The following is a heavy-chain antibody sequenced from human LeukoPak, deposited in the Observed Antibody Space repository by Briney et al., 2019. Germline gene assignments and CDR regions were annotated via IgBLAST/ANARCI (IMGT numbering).Heavy chain of an antibody. CDR2: INQDGSEK. CDR1: EFTFSSYW. Sequence: PGGSLRLSCAASEFTFSSYWMSWVRQAPGKGLEWVANINQDGSEKYYVDSVKGRFTISRDNAKNSLYLQMNSLRAEDTAIYYCAKNGDRGAYCSGGTCYPYCYYYMDVWGKGTTVTISS. CDR3: AKNGDRGAYCSGGTCYPYCYYYMDV. D-gene: IGHD2-15*01. V-gene: IGHV3-7*03. J-gene: IGHJ6*03.